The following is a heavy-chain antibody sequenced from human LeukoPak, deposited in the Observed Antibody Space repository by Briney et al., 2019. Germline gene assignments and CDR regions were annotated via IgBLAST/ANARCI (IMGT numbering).Heavy chain of an antibody. CDR3: AKDPGYYGNTDAFDI. Sequence: GGSLRLSCAASGFTFSSYGMHWVRQAPGKGLEWVAVISYDGSNKYYADSVKGRFTISRDNSKNTLYLQMNSLRAEDTAVYYCAKDPGYYGNTDAFDIWGQGTMVTVSS. D-gene: IGHD3-10*01. CDR2: ISYDGSNK. CDR1: GFTFSSYG. V-gene: IGHV3-30*18. J-gene: IGHJ3*02.